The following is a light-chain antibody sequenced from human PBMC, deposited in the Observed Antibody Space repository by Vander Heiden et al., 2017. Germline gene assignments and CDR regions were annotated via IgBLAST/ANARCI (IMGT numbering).Light chain of an antibody. CDR2: QDS. CDR3: QAWDSSFRV. J-gene: IGLJ3*02. V-gene: IGLV3-1*01. CDR1: KLGDKY. Sequence: SYVLTQPPSVSVSPGQTASITCSGDKLGDKYACWYQQKPGQSPVLVIYQDSKRPSGIPERFSGSNSGNTATLTIGGTQAMDEADYYCQAWDSSFRVFGGGTKLTVL.